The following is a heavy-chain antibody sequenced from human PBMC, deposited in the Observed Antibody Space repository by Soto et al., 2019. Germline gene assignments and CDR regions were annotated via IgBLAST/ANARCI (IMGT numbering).Heavy chain of an antibody. D-gene: IGHD1-26*01. CDR1: GGSISSSSYY. J-gene: IGHJ4*02. CDR3: ARSGVSGSYYYFDY. Sequence: QSQTLSLTCTVSGGSISSSSYYWGWIRQPPGKGLEWIGSIYYSGSTYYNPSLKSRVTISVDTSKNQFSLKLSSVTAADTAVYYCARSGVSGSYYYFDYWGQGTLVTVSS. CDR2: IYYSGST. V-gene: IGHV4-39*01.